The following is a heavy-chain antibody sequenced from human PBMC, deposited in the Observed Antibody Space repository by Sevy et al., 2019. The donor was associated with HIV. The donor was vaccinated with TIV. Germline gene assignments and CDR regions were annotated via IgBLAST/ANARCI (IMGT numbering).Heavy chain of an antibody. V-gene: IGHV4-34*01. CDR1: GGSFSDYS. J-gene: IGHJ4*02. CDR3: ARWRGTRITMIVVVVTGYFDY. Sequence: SETLSLTCAVYGGSFSDYSWSWIRQPPGKGLEWIGEINHSGSTNYNPSPKSRVTISVDTSKNQFSLKLSSVTAADTAVYYCARWRGTRITMIVVVVTGYFDYWGQGTLVTVSS. D-gene: IGHD3-22*01. CDR2: INHSGST.